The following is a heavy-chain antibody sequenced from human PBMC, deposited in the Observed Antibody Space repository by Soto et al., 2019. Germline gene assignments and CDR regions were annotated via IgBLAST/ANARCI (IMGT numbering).Heavy chain of an antibody. CDR2: IYYSGST. Sequence: QVQLQESGPGLVKPSQTLSLTCTVSGGSISSGGYYWSWIRQHPGKGLEWIGYIYYSGSTYYNPSLKSRVTISVDTSKNQFSLKLSSVSAADTAVSYCARSSLYYDSSGYLSYWGQGTLVTVSS. J-gene: IGHJ4*02. D-gene: IGHD3-22*01. V-gene: IGHV4-31*03. CDR1: GGSISSGGYY. CDR3: ARSSLYYDSSGYLSY.